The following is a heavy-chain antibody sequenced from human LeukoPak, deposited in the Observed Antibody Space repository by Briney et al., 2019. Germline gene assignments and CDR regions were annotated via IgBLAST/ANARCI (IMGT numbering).Heavy chain of an antibody. V-gene: IGHV4-59*01. D-gene: IGHD3-3*01. Sequence: PSETLSLTCTVSGGSISSYYWSWIRHPPGKGLEWIGYNYYSGSTNYNPSLKSRVTISVDTSKNQFSLKLSSVTAADTAVYYCARAGYDLWSGYTFDYWGQGTLVTVSS. J-gene: IGHJ4*02. CDR3: ARAGYDLWSGYTFDY. CDR2: NYYSGST. CDR1: GGSISSYY.